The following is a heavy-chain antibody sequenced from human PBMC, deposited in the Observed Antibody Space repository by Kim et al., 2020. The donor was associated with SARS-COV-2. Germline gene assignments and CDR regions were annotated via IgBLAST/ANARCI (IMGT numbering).Heavy chain of an antibody. CDR3: SRAYCGGDCYSGVDVYYYYYFGMDV. V-gene: IGHV3-49*04. D-gene: IGHD2-21*02. Sequence: GGSLRLSCPASGFTFGDYAMSWVRQAPGKGLEWVGFIRSKTYGGTTEYAASVKGRFTISRDDSKSIAYLQMNSLKTEDTAVYYCSRAYCGGDCYSGVDVYYYYYFGMDVWGQGTTVTVSS. CDR1: GFTFGDYA. CDR2: IRSKTYGGTT. J-gene: IGHJ6*02.